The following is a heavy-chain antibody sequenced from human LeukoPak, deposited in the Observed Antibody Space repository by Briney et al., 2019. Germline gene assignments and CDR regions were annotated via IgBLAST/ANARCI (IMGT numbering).Heavy chain of an antibody. CDR3: ARNFNSNGHTPFDY. J-gene: IGHJ4*02. V-gene: IGHV5-10-1*01. CDR2: IDPSDSYT. Sequence: PGESLKISCKGSGYNFNTYWISWVRQMPGKGLEWMGTIDPSDSYTNYSPSFQGHVTISADKSITTAYLQWSSLKASDTAMYYCARNFNSNGHTPFDYWGQGTLVTVSS. CDR1: GYNFNTYW. D-gene: IGHD5-18*01.